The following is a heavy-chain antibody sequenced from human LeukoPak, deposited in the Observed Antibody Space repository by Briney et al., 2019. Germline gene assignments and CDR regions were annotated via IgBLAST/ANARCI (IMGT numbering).Heavy chain of an antibody. D-gene: IGHD3-9*01. CDR2: ISCSGGST. J-gene: IGHJ5*02. CDR3: ANRGRYFDWSIEGNWFDP. V-gene: IGHV3-23*01. Sequence: GGSLRLSCAASGFTFSSYAMSWVRQAPGKGLEWVSAISCSGGSTYYADSVKGRFTISRDNSKNTLYLQMNSLRAEDTAVYYCANRGRYFDWSIEGNWFDPWGQGTLVTVSS. CDR1: GFTFSSYA.